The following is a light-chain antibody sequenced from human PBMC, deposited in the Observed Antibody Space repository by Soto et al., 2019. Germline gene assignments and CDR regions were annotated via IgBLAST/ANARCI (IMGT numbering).Light chain of an antibody. V-gene: IGKV1-39*01. Sequence: DIQMTQSPSSLSASVGDRVTITCRASQSISNYLNWYQQKPGKAPKLLIYGISNLQGGVPSRFSGSGSGTDFTLTISSLQPEDFATYYCQQSYSTPYSFGQGTKLEIK. J-gene: IGKJ2*03. CDR1: QSISNY. CDR2: GIS. CDR3: QQSYSTPYS.